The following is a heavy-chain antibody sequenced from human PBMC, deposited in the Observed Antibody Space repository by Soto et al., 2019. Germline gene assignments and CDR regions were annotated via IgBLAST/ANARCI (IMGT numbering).Heavy chain of an antibody. V-gene: IGHV1-2*02. CDR2: INPNSAVT. Sequence: ASVKVSCKASGGTFTAYYMPRVRQAPGQWLEWIGWINPNSAVTDYAHKFQGRVTMSRDTSISTAYLELSSLRSDDTAVYYCASPVELVILPASLLDVWGQGTTVTVSS. CDR1: GGTFTAYY. D-gene: IGHD1-7*01. CDR3: ASPVELVILPASLLDV. J-gene: IGHJ6*02.